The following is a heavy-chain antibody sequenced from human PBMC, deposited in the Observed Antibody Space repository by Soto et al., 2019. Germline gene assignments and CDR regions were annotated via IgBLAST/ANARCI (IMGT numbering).Heavy chain of an antibody. Sequence: GSLRLSCAASGFTFSSYSMNWVRQAPGKGLEWVSFISSSSSYIYYADSVKGRFTISRDNAKNSLYLQMNSLRAEDTAVYYCASGPFDYWGQGTLVTVSS. CDR2: ISSSSSYI. V-gene: IGHV3-21*01. CDR3: ASGPFDY. J-gene: IGHJ4*02. CDR1: GFTFSSYS.